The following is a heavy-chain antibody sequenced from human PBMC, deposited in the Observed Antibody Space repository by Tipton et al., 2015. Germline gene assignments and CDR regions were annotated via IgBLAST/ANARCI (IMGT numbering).Heavy chain of an antibody. CDR2: ITSSSSYT. V-gene: IGHV3-11*06. Sequence: SLRLSCAASGFTFSGFNMNWVRQAPGKGLEWVAYITSSSSYTNYADSVRGRFTISRDNAKNSLYLQMNGLRAEDTAVYYCARDDTVTRAFDIWGQGTMVTVSS. D-gene: IGHD4-17*01. J-gene: IGHJ3*02. CDR1: GFTFSGFN. CDR3: ARDDTVTRAFDI.